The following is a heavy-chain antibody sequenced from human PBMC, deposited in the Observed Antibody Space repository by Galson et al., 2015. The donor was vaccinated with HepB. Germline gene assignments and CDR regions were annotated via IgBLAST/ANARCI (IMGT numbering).Heavy chain of an antibody. CDR3: ARENGGAGSRVTDYYYGLDV. Sequence: SLRLSCAASGFSFRNYAMHWVRQAPGKGLEWVAVTWHDESKKYYANSVKGRFTISRDNSKSTLFLQMNRLRDDDTAVYYCARENGGAGSRVTDYYYGLDVWGQGTTVTVSS. CDR1: GFSFRNYA. V-gene: IGHV3-33*01. CDR2: TWHDESKK. D-gene: IGHD3-10*01. J-gene: IGHJ6*02.